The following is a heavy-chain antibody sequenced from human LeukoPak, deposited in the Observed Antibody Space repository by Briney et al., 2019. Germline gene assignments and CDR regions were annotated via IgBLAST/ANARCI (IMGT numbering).Heavy chain of an antibody. CDR2: ISGSGGST. V-gene: IGHV3-23*01. Sequence: GGTLRLSCAASGFTFSSYGMSWVRQAPGKGLEWVSAISGSGGSTYYADSVKGRFTISRDNSKNTLYLQMNSLRAEDTAVYYCAKSQAGTGGDYWGQGTLVTVSS. D-gene: IGHD1-1*01. CDR1: GFTFSSYG. CDR3: AKSQAGTGGDY. J-gene: IGHJ4*02.